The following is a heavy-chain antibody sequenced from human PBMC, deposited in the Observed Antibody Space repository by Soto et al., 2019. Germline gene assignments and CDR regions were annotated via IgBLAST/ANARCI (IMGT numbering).Heavy chain of an antibody. CDR3: ARQSDILTGYYNAFDI. V-gene: IGHV5-51*01. J-gene: IGHJ3*02. Sequence: LKISCKGSGYSFTSYWIGWVRQMPGKGLEWMGIIYPGDSDTRYSPSFQGQVTISADKSISTAYLQWSSLKAPDTAMYYCARQSDILTGYYNAFDIWGQGTMVTVSS. CDR2: IYPGDSDT. CDR1: GYSFTSYW. D-gene: IGHD3-9*01.